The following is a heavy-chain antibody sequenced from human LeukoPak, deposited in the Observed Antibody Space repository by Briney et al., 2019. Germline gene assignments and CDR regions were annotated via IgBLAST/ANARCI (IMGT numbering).Heavy chain of an antibody. J-gene: IGHJ6*03. CDR3: ARRLGRKFGERFYYYHYMDV. CDR2: INHSGST. CDR1: GGSFSGYY. D-gene: IGHD3-10*01. Sequence: SETLSLTCAVYGGSFSGYYWNWIRQPPGKWLEWIGEINHSGSTNYNPSLKSRVTISVDTSKNQFSLKLSSVTAADTAVYYCARRLGRKFGERFYYYHYMDVWGKGTTVTISS. V-gene: IGHV4-34*01.